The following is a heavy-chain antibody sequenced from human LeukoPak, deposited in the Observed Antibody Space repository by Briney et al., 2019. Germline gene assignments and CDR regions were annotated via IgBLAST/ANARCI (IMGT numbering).Heavy chain of an antibody. V-gene: IGHV4-4*07. Sequence: SETLSLTCTVSGGSISSYYWTWIRQPAGKGLEWIGRIYSSGSTNYNPSLKGRVTMSVDTSKNQFSLKLSSVTAADTAVYYCASYSGSYAYYGYWGQGTLVTVSS. CDR3: ASYSGSYAYYGY. D-gene: IGHD1-26*01. J-gene: IGHJ4*02. CDR1: GGSISSYY. CDR2: IYSSGST.